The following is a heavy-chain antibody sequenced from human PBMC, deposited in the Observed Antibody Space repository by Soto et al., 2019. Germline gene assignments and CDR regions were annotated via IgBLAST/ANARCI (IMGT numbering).Heavy chain of an antibody. CDR1: GFTFSSYE. CDR3: ASSTVPHPDYFDY. Sequence: VGSLRLSCAASGFTFSSYEMNWVRQAPGKGLEWVSYISSSGSTIYYADSVKGRFTISRDNAKNSLYLQMNSLRAEDTAVYYCASSTVPHPDYFDYWGQGTLVTVSS. CDR2: ISSSGSTI. J-gene: IGHJ4*02. D-gene: IGHD4-17*01. V-gene: IGHV3-48*03.